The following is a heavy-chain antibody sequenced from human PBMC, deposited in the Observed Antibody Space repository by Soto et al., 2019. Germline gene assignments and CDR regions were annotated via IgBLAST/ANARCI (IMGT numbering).Heavy chain of an antibody. D-gene: IGHD3-22*01. CDR1: GFSLSTSGVG. Sequence: SGPRLVNPTQTLTLTCTFSGFSLSTSGVGVGWICQPPGKALEWLALIYWNDDKRYSPSLKSRLTITKDTSKNQVVLTMTNMDPVDTATYYCAHVKTYYYDSSGLNWFDPWGQGTLVTVSS. V-gene: IGHV2-5*01. CDR3: AHVKTYYYDSSGLNWFDP. CDR2: IYWNDDK. J-gene: IGHJ5*02.